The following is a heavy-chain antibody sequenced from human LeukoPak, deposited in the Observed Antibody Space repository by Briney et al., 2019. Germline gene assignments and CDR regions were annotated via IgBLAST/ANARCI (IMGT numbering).Heavy chain of an antibody. D-gene: IGHD2-2*01. J-gene: IGHJ6*02. CDR3: ARVPASFYGMDV. V-gene: IGHV3-21*01. CDR1: GFTFSSYS. CDR2: ISSSSSYI. Sequence: GGSLRLSCAASGFTFSSYSMNWVRQAPGEGLEWVSSISSSSSYIYYADSVKGRFTISRDNAKNSLYLQMNSLRAEDTAVYYCARVPASFYGMDVWGQGTTVTVSS.